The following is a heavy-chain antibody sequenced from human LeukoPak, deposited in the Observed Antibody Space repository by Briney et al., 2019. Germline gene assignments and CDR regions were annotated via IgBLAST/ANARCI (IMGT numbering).Heavy chain of an antibody. CDR3: ARDRWAAAFDY. CDR1: GFTFKIYG. V-gene: IGHV3-30*02. J-gene: IGHJ4*02. Sequence: GGSLRLSCAASGFTFKIYGIHWVRQAPGKGLEWLAYISPEGSNQYYADSVKGRFTVSRDNSKDILYLQMHSLRGEDTAVYYCARDRWAAAFDYWGQGTLVTVSS. D-gene: IGHD6-13*01. CDR2: ISPEGSNQ.